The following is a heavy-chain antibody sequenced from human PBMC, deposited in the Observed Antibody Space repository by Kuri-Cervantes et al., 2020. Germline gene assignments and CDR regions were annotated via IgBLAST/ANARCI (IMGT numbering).Heavy chain of an antibody. V-gene: IGHV1-8*01. Sequence: ASVKVSCKASGYTFTSYDINWVRQATGQGLEWMGWMNPNSGNTGYAQKFQGRVTMTRNTSISTAYMELSSLRSEGTAVYYCARVHCSGGSCYSSHYGMDVWGQGTTVTVSS. J-gene: IGHJ6*02. CDR3: ARVHCSGGSCYSSHYGMDV. D-gene: IGHD2-15*01. CDR2: MNPNSGNT. CDR1: GYTFTSYD.